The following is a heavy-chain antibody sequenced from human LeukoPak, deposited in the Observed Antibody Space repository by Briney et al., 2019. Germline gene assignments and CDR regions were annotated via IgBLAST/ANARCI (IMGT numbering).Heavy chain of an antibody. CDR2: ISYDGSNK. Sequence: GGSLRLSCAASGFTFSSYAMHWVRQAPGKGLEWEAVISYDGSNKYYADSVKGRFTISRDNSKNTLYLQMNSLRAEDTAVYYCARGDIQLWSPLDIWGQGTMVTVSS. CDR1: GFTFSSYA. D-gene: IGHD5-18*01. J-gene: IGHJ3*02. CDR3: ARGDIQLWSPLDI. V-gene: IGHV3-30-3*01.